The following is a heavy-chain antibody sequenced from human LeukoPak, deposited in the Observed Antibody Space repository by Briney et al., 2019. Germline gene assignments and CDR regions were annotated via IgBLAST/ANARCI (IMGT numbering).Heavy chain of an antibody. Sequence: PGGSLRLSCAASGFTFDDYAMHWVRQAPGKGLEWVSGISWNSGSIGHADSVKGRFTISRDNAKNSLYLQMNSLRAEDTALYYCAKGAYSSSWYGDWFDPWGQGTLVTVSS. D-gene: IGHD6-13*01. CDR1: GFTFDDYA. J-gene: IGHJ5*02. CDR3: AKGAYSSSWYGDWFDP. CDR2: ISWNSGSI. V-gene: IGHV3-9*01.